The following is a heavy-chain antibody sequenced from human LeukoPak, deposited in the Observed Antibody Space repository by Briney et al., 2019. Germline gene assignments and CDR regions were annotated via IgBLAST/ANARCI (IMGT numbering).Heavy chain of an antibody. CDR3: AREGLWFGELN. Sequence: SETLSLTCTVSGYSISSGYYWGWIRQPPGKGLEWIGSIYHSGSTYYNPSLKSRVTISVDTSKNQFSLKLSSVTAADTAVYYCAREGLWFGELNWGQGTLVTVSS. D-gene: IGHD3-10*01. J-gene: IGHJ4*02. CDR1: GYSISSGYY. CDR2: IYHSGST. V-gene: IGHV4-38-2*02.